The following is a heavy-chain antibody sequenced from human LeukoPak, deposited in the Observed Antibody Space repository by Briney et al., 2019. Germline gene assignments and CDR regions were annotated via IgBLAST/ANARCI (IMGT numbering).Heavy chain of an antibody. CDR3: AKDFRGVLEWLLETDYYMDV. V-gene: IGHV3-30*02. D-gene: IGHD3-3*01. J-gene: IGHJ6*03. Sequence: GGSLRLSCAASGFTFSNYGMHWVRQAPGKGLEWVAFIPYDGSNKYYADSVKGRFTISRDNSKNTLYLQMNSLRAEDTAVYYCAKDFRGVLEWLLETDYYMDVWGKGTTVTVSS. CDR1: GFTFSNYG. CDR2: IPYDGSNK.